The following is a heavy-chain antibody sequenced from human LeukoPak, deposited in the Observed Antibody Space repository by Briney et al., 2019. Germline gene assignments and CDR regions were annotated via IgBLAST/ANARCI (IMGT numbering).Heavy chain of an antibody. Sequence: GGSLRLSCAASGFTFSSYSMNWVRQAPGKGLEWVSSISSSSSYIYYADSVKGRFTISRDNAKNSLYLQMNSLRAEDTAVYYCARGLGSWYVRRGYFQHWGQGTLVTVSS. V-gene: IGHV3-21*01. J-gene: IGHJ1*01. D-gene: IGHD6-13*01. CDR2: ISSSSSYI. CDR1: GFTFSSYS. CDR3: ARGLGSWYVRRGYFQH.